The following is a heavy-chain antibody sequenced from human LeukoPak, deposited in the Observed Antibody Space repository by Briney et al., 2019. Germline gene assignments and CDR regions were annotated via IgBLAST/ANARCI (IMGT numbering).Heavy chain of an antibody. CDR1: GFTFSSYW. J-gene: IGHJ1*01. V-gene: IGHV3-7*01. D-gene: IGHD5-18*01. CDR3: ARDGWNSYGAEYFQH. Sequence: PGGSLRLSCAASGFTFSSYWMSWVRQAPGKGLEWVANIKQDGSEKYYVDSVKGRFTISRDNAKNSLYLQMNSLRAEDTAIYYCARDGWNSYGAEYFQHWGQGTLVTVSS. CDR2: IKQDGSEK.